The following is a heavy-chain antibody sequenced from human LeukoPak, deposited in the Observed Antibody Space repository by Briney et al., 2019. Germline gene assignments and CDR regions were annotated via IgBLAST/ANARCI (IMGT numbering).Heavy chain of an antibody. Sequence: GGSLRLSCAASGFTFSSYGTHWVRQAPGKGLEWVAFIRYDGSNKYYADSVKGRFTISRDNSKNTLYLQMNSLRAEDTAVYYCAKAGSSSWYEHLDYWGQGTLVTVSS. V-gene: IGHV3-30*02. CDR1: GFTFSSYG. D-gene: IGHD6-13*01. CDR3: AKAGSSSWYEHLDY. CDR2: IRYDGSNK. J-gene: IGHJ4*02.